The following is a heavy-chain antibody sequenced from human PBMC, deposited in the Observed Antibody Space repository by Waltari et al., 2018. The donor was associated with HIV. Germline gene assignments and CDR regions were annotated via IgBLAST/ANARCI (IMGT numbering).Heavy chain of an antibody. CDR1: GGTFSSYA. CDR2: IIPISSTT. Sequence: QVQLVQSGAEVKKPESSVKVSCKASGGTFSSYAFSWVRQAPGQGLEWMERIIPISSTTHYAQTFQGRVTITADESTSTAYMELSSLRSEDTAVYYCASGVEMATTGDYWGQGTLVTVSS. V-gene: IGHV1-69*01. J-gene: IGHJ4*02. CDR3: ASGVEMATTGDY. D-gene: IGHD2-8*01.